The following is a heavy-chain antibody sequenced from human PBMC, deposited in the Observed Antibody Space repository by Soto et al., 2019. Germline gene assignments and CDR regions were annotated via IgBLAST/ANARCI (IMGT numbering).Heavy chain of an antibody. CDR1: GYIFSKYW. V-gene: IGHV5-51*01. CDR3: VVYSSSSGRHFDY. CDR2: IYPGDSDT. Sequence: LKISCKSSGYIFSKYWIGWVRQMPGKGLEWMGIIYPGDSDTRYSPSFQGQVTISADKSITTAYLQWRSLKASDTAIYYCVVYSSSSGRHFDYWGQGTLVTVSS. J-gene: IGHJ4*02. D-gene: IGHD6-6*01.